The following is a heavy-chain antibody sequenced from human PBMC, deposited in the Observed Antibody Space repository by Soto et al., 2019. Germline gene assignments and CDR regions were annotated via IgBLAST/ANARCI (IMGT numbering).Heavy chain of an antibody. Sequence: FQRHSSTASEVTIIRYAVSRVRQAPGKGLEWVSAISGSGGSTYYADSVKGRFTISRDNSKNTLYLQMNSLRAEDTAVYYCAKDKDSSSTDYWGQGTLVTVSS. CDR3: AKDKDSSSTDY. J-gene: IGHJ4*02. CDR1: EVTIIRYA. V-gene: IGHV3-23*01. D-gene: IGHD6-6*01. CDR2: ISGSGGST.